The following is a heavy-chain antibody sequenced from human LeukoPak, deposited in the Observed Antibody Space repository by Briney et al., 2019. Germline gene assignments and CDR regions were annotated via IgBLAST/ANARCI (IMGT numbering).Heavy chain of an antibody. Sequence: SVKVSCTASGGTFSSYAITWVRQAPGQGLEWMGRIIPILGIANYAQKFQGRVTIIADKSTSTAYMELSSLRSEDTAVYYCARDLYSGHEGNAFDIWGQGTMVTVSS. J-gene: IGHJ3*02. CDR3: ARDLYSGHEGNAFDI. CDR1: GGTFSSYA. CDR2: IIPILGIA. V-gene: IGHV1-69*04. D-gene: IGHD5-12*01.